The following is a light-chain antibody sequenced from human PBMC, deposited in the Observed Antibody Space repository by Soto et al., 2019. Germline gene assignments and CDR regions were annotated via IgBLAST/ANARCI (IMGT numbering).Light chain of an antibody. J-gene: IGKJ4*01. V-gene: IGKV3-15*01. CDR3: QQYDNWLT. CDR2: SAS. Sequence: EIVMTQSPATLSVSPGERATLSCRASQSVGSNLAWYQRKPGQAPRLLIYSASTRATDVRARFSGSGSGTEFTLSSSRLQSEDFAFYFCQQYDNWLTFGGGTKVEIK. CDR1: QSVGSN.